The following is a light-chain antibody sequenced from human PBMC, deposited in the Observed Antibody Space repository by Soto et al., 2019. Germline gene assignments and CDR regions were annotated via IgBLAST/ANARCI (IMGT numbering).Light chain of an antibody. CDR2: AVS. CDR1: SRDVGGYNY. J-gene: IGLJ1*01. Sequence: QSALTQPASVSGSPGQSITISCTGTSRDVGGYNYVSWHQHHPGKAPNLMIYAVSERPSGVSNRFSGSKSGNTASLTISGLQADDEADYYCNSYTSSSTLVFGTGTKVTVL. CDR3: NSYTSSSTLV. V-gene: IGLV2-14*03.